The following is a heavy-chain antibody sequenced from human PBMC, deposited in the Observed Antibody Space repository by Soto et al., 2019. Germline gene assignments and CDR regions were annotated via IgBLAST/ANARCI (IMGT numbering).Heavy chain of an antibody. D-gene: IGHD2-2*01. CDR1: GGSISSYY. Sequence: PSETLSLTCTVSGGSISSYYWSWIRQPPGKGLEWIGYIYYSGSTNYNPSLKSRVTISVDTSKNQFSLKLSSVTAADTAVYYCARDRLRTKEPAAIHYYGMDVWGQGTTVTVSS. CDR2: IYYSGST. V-gene: IGHV4-59*01. CDR3: ARDRLRTKEPAAIHYYGMDV. J-gene: IGHJ6*02.